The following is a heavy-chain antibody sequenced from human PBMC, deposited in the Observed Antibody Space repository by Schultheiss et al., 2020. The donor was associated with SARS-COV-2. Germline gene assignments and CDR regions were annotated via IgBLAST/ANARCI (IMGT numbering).Heavy chain of an antibody. CDR2: IYYSGST. V-gene: IGHV4-34*09. J-gene: IGHJ6*02. D-gene: IGHD2-15*01. CDR1: GGSFSGYY. CDR3: ARDVIVVGSYYGTDI. Sequence: SETLSLTCAVYGGSFSGYYWSWIRQPPGKGLEWIGSIYYSGSTYYNPSLKSRVTISVDTSKNHFFLNLTSVTAADTAIYYCARDVIVVGSYYGTDIWGQGSTVTVSS.